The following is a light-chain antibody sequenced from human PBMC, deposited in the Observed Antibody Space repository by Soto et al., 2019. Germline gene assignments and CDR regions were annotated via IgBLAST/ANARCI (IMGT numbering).Light chain of an antibody. V-gene: IGKV3-15*01. CDR1: QSISTI. CDR2: GAS. Sequence: EIVMTQSPATLSVSPGERATLSCRASQSISTILAWYQQRPGQAPRLLMYGASTRAAGIPARFSGSGSGTEFTLTISSRQSENFAVYYCQQYSKWPRTVGQGTKLEIK. CDR3: QQYSKWPRT. J-gene: IGKJ2*01.